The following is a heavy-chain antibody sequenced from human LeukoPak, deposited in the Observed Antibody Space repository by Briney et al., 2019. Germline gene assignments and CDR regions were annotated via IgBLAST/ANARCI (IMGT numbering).Heavy chain of an antibody. CDR3: PSKVYGDARTFDY. J-gene: IGHJ4*02. CDR1: GGSISSGGYA. Sequence: PSQTLSLTCGVSGGSISSGGYAWSWIRQPPGKGLEWIGEIYHSGSTNYNASLKSRVTISVDKSKNQFSLKLSSVTAPDTALYYCPSKVYGDARTFDYWGQGPLVTAS. CDR2: IYHSGST. D-gene: IGHD4-17*01. V-gene: IGHV4-30-2*01.